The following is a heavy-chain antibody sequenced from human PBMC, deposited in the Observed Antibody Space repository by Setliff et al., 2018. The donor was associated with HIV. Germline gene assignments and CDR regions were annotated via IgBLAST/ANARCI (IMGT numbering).Heavy chain of an antibody. J-gene: IGHJ4*02. CDR2: ISTYSDET. Sequence: ASVKVSCKPSGYTFTTYGLSWVRQAPGQGLEWMGWISTYSDETSSSQNLQGRLTMTTDTSTTTAYMELRRLKSDDTGVYFCAREVGITVFGVVGYFDYWGQGTLVTVSS. CDR3: AREVGITVFGVVGYFDY. CDR1: GYTFTTYG. V-gene: IGHV1-18*01. D-gene: IGHD3-3*01.